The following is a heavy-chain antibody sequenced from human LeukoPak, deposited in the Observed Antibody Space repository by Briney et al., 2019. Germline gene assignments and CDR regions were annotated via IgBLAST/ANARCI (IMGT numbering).Heavy chain of an antibody. Sequence: GESLKISCKGSGYSFTNYGIGWVRQMPGKGLEWMGIIYPSDSDTRYSPSFQGQVTISVDKSISTAYLQWNSLKASDTAIYYCVRRVVNYPFDYWGQGTLVTVSS. D-gene: IGHD5-24*01. V-gene: IGHV5-51*01. CDR3: VRRVVNYPFDY. J-gene: IGHJ4*02. CDR2: IYPSDSDT. CDR1: GYSFTNYG.